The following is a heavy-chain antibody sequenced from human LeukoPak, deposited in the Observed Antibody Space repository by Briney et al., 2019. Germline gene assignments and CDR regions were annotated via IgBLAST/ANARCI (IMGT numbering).Heavy chain of an antibody. CDR1: GYTFTGYY. J-gene: IGHJ4*02. CDR2: INPNSGGT. CDR3: ARAERSMVRGVIIY. D-gene: IGHD3-10*01. V-gene: IGHV1-2*02. Sequence: ASVTVSCKASGYTFTGYYMHWVRQAPGQGLEWMGWINPNSGGTNYAQKFQGRVTMTRDTSISTAYMELSRLRSDDTAVYYCARAERSMVRGVIIYWGQGTLVTVSS.